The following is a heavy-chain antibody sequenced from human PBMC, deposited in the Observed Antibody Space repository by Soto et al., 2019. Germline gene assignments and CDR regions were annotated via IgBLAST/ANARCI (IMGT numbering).Heavy chain of an antibody. D-gene: IGHD2-2*01. CDR3: AKDLTAAYSYYYYGMDV. Sequence: GSLRLSCAASGFTFSTYAMSWVRQAPGKGLEWVSAISGSGGSTYYADSVKGRFTISRDNSKNTLYLQMNSLRAEDTAVYYCAKDLTAAYSYYYYGMDVWGQGTTVTVSS. CDR1: GFTFSTYA. CDR2: ISGSGGST. J-gene: IGHJ6*02. V-gene: IGHV3-23*01.